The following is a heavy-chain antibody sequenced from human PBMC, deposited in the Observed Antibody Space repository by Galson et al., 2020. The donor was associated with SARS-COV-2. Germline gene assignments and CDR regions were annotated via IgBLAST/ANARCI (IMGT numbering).Heavy chain of an antibody. D-gene: IGHD2-15*01. V-gene: IGHV4-39*01. J-gene: IGHJ4*02. CDR2: IYYSGST. CDR1: GGSISSSSYY. CDR3: ARQLAGYCSGGSCYSGLRFDY. Sequence: ETSETLSLTCTVSGGSISSSSYYWGWIRQPPGKGLEWIGSIYYSGSTYYNRSLKSRVTISVDTSKNQFSLKLSSVTAADTAVYYCARQLAGYCSGGSCYSGLRFDYWGQGTLVTVSS.